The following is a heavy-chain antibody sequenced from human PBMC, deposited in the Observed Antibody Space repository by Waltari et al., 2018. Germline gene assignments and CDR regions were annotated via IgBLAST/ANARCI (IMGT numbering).Heavy chain of an antibody. CDR2: IWYDGSNK. CDR1: GFTFSSYG. V-gene: IGHV3-33*08. J-gene: IGHJ3*02. Sequence: QVQLVESGGGVVQPGRSLRLSCAASGFTFSSYGMHWVRQAPGKGLEWVAVIWYDGSNKYYADSVKGRFTISRDNSKNTLYLQMNGLRAEDTAVYYCARSRRDGYNLGAFDIWGQGTMVTVSS. CDR3: ARSRRDGYNLGAFDI. D-gene: IGHD5-12*01.